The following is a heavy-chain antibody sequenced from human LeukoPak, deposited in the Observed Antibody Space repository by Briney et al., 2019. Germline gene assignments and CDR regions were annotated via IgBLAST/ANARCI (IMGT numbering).Heavy chain of an antibody. V-gene: IGHV3-21*01. J-gene: IGHJ5*02. CDR3: TRVAQSGPTGWFDP. D-gene: IGHD1-1*01. CDR1: GFTFSSYS. Sequence: GGSLRLSCAASGFTFSSYSMNWVRQAPGKGLEWVSSISSSSSYIYYADSVKGRFTISRDNPGNVVYLQMDSLRAEDTAVYYCTRVAQSGPTGWFDPWGQGTLVTVSS. CDR2: ISSSSSYI.